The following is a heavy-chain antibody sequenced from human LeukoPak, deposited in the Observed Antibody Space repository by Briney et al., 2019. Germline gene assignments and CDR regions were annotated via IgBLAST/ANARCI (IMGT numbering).Heavy chain of an antibody. CDR1: GFTFSDYY. Sequence: AGSLRLSCVASGFTFSDYYMSWIRQAPGKGLEWVSYISSSSDYTNYADSVRGRFTISRDDAKNSLYLQMNSLRVEDTAVYYCAREHSSSGWGYFDNWGQGTLVTVSS. CDR2: ISSSSDYT. J-gene: IGHJ4*02. CDR3: AREHSSSGWGYFDN. V-gene: IGHV3-11*06. D-gene: IGHD6-25*01.